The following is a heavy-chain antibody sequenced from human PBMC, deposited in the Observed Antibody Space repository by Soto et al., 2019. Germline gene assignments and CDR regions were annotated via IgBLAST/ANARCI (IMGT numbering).Heavy chain of an antibody. CDR1: GYTFSNYG. CDR2: INAGNGNT. Sequence: EASVKVSCKASGYTFSNYGIHWVRQAPGQRLECMGWINAGNGNTKYSQKFQDRVTITRDTSATTAYMDLSSLRSEDTAVFYCARSGYRSGWYHWYFDLWGRGTLVTVSS. V-gene: IGHV1-3*01. CDR3: ARSGYRSGWYHWYFDL. D-gene: IGHD6-19*01. J-gene: IGHJ2*01.